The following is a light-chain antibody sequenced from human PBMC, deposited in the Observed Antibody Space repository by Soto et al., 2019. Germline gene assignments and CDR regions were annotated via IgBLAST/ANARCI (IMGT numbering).Light chain of an antibody. V-gene: IGKV3-20*01. CDR2: GAS. CDR1: QSVSSSY. J-gene: IGKJ1*01. CDR3: RQYGSSQS. Sequence: EIVLTQSPGTLSLSPGERATLSCRASQSVSSSYLAWYQQKPGQAPRLLIYGASSRATGIPDRFSGSGCGTDFTLTISRLEPEDFSVYYCRQYGSSQSFGQGTKVEIK.